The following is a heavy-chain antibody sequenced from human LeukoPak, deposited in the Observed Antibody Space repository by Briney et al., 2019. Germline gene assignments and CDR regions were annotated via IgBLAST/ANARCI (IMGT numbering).Heavy chain of an antibody. CDR2: INHSGST. CDR3: ARGQIFDY. CDR1: GGSFSGYY. J-gene: IGHJ4*02. Sequence: SETLSLTCAVYGGSFSGYYWSWIRQPPGKGLEWIGEINHSGSTNYNPSLKSRVTISVDTSKNQFSLKLSSVTAADTAVYYCARGQIFDYWGQGTLVTVSP. V-gene: IGHV4-34*01.